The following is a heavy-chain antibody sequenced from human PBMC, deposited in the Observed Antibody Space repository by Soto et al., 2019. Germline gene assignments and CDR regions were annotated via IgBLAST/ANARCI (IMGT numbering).Heavy chain of an antibody. CDR3: ARDAVDTAMVTPNWFDP. D-gene: IGHD5-18*01. CDR2: IIPILGIA. J-gene: IGHJ5*02. V-gene: IGHV1-69*10. CDR1: GGTFSSYA. Sequence: ASVKVSCKASGGTFSSYAINWVRQAPGQGLEWMGGIIPILGIANYAQKFQGRVTITADKSTSTAYMELSSLRSEDTAVYYCARDAVDTAMVTPNWFDPWGQGTLVTVSS.